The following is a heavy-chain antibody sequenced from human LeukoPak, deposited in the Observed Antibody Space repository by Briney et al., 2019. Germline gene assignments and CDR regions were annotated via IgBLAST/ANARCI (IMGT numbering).Heavy chain of an antibody. D-gene: IGHD6-19*01. J-gene: IGHJ3*02. CDR3: ARVSSGWYEAFDI. CDR2: INPNSGGT. V-gene: IGHV1-2*04. Sequence: ASVKVSCKASGYTFTGYYMHWVRQAPGQGLEWMGWINPNSGGTNYAQKFQGWVTMTRDTSISTAYMELSRLRSDDTAVYYCARVSSGWYEAFDIWGQGTMVTVSS. CDR1: GYTFTGYY.